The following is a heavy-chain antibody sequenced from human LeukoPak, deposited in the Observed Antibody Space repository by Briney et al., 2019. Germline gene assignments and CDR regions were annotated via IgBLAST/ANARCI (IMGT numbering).Heavy chain of an antibody. CDR2: IYYSGST. CDR3: ARVGSSGWYALYYFDY. V-gene: IGHV4-59*01. CDR1: GGSISSYY. Sequence: SETLSLTCTVSGGSISSYYWSWIRQPPGKGLEWIGYIYYSGSTNYSPSLKSRVTISVDTSKNQFSLKLSSVTAADTAVYYCARVGSSGWYALYYFDYWGQGTLVTVSS. D-gene: IGHD6-19*01. J-gene: IGHJ4*02.